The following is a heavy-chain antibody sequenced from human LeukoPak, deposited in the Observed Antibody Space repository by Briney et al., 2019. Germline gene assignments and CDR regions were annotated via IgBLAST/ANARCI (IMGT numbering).Heavy chain of an antibody. CDR1: GFTFSSYG. D-gene: IGHD3-16*01. V-gene: IGHV3-30*02. J-gene: IGHJ4*02. CDR2: IRYDGSNK. Sequence: PGGSLRLSCAASGFTFSSYGMHWVRQAPGKGLEWVAFIRYDGSNKYYADSVKGRFTISRDNAKNSLYLQMNSLRAEDTAVYYCAREEMLLGPGELPRPFDFWAKGTLVPVSS. CDR3: AREEMLLGPGELPRPFDF.